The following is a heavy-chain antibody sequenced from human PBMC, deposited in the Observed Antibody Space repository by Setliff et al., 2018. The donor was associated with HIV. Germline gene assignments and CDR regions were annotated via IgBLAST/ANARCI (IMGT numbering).Heavy chain of an antibody. CDR3: VRGYCSSTTCYDDYYYMDV. CDR1: GGSISGHY. D-gene: IGHD2-2*01. CDR2: IFYTGST. J-gene: IGHJ6*03. Sequence: SETLSLTCTVSGGSISGHYWSWIRQPPGKGLGWIAYIFYTGSTNYTPSLKSRVTISVDTSENQFFLKLSSVTAADTAVYYCVRGYCSSTTCYDDYYYMDVWGKGSTVTVSS. V-gene: IGHV4-59*11.